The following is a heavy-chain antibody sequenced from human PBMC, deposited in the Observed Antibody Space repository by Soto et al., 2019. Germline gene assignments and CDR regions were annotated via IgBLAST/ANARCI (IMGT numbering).Heavy chain of an antibody. V-gene: IGHV3-23*01. J-gene: IGHJ4*02. CDR1: GFTFSSYV. CDR2: ISDNGGST. D-gene: IGHD2-21*02. CDR3: AKVDCRIPFYDS. Sequence: GGSLRLSCAASGFTFSSYVMTWVRQAPGKGLEWVSAISDNGGSTYYADSLKGRFTISRDNSKNTLYLQMNSLRAEDTAVYYCAKVDCRIPFYDSWGQGTLVTVSS.